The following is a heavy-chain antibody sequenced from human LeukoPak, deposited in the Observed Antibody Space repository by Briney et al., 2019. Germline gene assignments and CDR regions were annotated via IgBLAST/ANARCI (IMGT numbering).Heavy chain of an antibody. CDR2: ISYDGSNK. Sequence: GGSLRLSCAASGFTFSSYGMHWVRQAPGKGLEWVAVISYDGSNKYYADSVKGRFTISRDNSKNTLYLQMNSLRAEDTAVYYCAKVIVGSGSYPDAFDIWGQGTMVTVSS. J-gene: IGHJ3*02. D-gene: IGHD3-10*01. CDR3: AKVIVGSGSYPDAFDI. CDR1: GFTFSSYG. V-gene: IGHV3-30*18.